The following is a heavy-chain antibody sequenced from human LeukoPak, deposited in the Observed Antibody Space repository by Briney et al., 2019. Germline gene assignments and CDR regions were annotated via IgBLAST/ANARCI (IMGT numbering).Heavy chain of an antibody. J-gene: IGHJ4*02. D-gene: IGHD1-26*01. CDR3: ARGSLLRIHNY. CDR2: MSYDRSNE. CDR1: GFTFSDYA. V-gene: IGHV3-30-3*01. Sequence: PGRSLRLSCAASGFTFSDYAMHWVRQAPGKGLEWVAIMSYDRSNEYYADSVKGRFTISRDNSKDTLYLQMNSLRIEDTAVYYCARGSLLRIHNYWGRGTLVTVSS.